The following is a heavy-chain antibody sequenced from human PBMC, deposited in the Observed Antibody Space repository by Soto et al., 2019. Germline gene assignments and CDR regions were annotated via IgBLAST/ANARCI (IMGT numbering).Heavy chain of an antibody. D-gene: IGHD3-16*01. J-gene: IGHJ6*02. CDR3: AKGAGGYYYYKHGMDV. Sequence: QVQLVQSGAEVKKPGSSVKVSCKVSGGTFGNHAISWVRQAPGQGLEWVGGIIPIFKTTSYTLKFQGRVTITADESTTTAYMELSSLRSEDTAVYYCAKGAGGYYYYKHGMDVWGQGTAVTVSS. CDR1: GGTFGNHA. CDR2: IIPIFKTT. V-gene: IGHV1-69*01.